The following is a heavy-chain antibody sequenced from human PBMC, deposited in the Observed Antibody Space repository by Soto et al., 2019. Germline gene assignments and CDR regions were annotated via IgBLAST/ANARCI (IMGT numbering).Heavy chain of an antibody. V-gene: IGHV2-5*02. CDR1: GFSLATRGVG. CDR3: AHGPYCGFTSCYGMGFFEH. D-gene: IGHD2-2*01. CDR2: VYWDDDK. Sequence: QITLEESGPTLVKHTQTLTLTCSFSGFSLATRGVGVGWIRQPPGQALEWLAIVYWDDDKNYSPTLASRLTVAWDTSNDRVARTVPNMYPADTGTYFCAHGPYCGFTSCYGMGFFEHRGRGILVTVSS. J-gene: IGHJ4*02.